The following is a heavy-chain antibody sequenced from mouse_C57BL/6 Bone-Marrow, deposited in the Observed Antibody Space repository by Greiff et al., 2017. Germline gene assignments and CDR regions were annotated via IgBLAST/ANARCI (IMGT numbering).Heavy chain of an antibody. J-gene: IGHJ2*01. CDR1: GYTFTSYW. D-gene: IGHD1-1*01. V-gene: IGHV1-50*01. CDR2: IDPSDSYT. CDR3: ARDTTVVGDYFDY. Sequence: QVQLQQPGAELVKPGASVKLSCKASGYTFTSYWMQWVKQRPGQGLEWIGEIDPSDSYTNYNQKFKGKATLTVDTSSSTAYMQLSSLTSEDSAVYYYARDTTVVGDYFDYWGQGTTLTVSS.